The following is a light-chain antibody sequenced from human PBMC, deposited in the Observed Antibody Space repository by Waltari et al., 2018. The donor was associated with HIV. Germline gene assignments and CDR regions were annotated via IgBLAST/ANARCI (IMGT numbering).Light chain of an antibody. J-gene: IGKJ2*01. CDR1: QKSGSY. CDR2: AAS. V-gene: IGKV1-39*01. CDR3: QQSYTTPRT. Sequence: DIQMTQSPPSLSASIGCSVTITCRAGQKSGSYLNSFQQRSGKAPKLLIYAASTLVSGVPSRFSSSGSAKDFTLTINSLQPEDFATYYCQQSYTTPRTFGQGTKLETK.